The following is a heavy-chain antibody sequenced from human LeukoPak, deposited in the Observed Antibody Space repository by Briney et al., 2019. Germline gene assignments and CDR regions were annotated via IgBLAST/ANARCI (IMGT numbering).Heavy chain of an antibody. V-gene: IGHV1-18*01. CDR2: ISAYNGNT. D-gene: IGHD3-22*01. Sequence: ASVKVSCKASGYTFTSYDISWVRQAPGQGLEWMGWISAYNGNTNYAQKLQGRVTMTTDTTTSTAYMELRSLRSDDTAVYYCARIGHMENYYDSGVLRYYFAYRGQGNLVTVSS. CDR3: ARIGHMENYYDSGVLRYYFAY. J-gene: IGHJ4*02. CDR1: GYTFTSYD.